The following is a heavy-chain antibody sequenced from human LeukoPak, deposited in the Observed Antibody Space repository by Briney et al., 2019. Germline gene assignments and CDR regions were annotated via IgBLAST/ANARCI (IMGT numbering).Heavy chain of an antibody. D-gene: IGHD3-22*01. Sequence: GGSLRLSCAASGFTFSTYAMSWVRQAPGKGLEWVSAISGSGGSTYYADSVKGRFSISRDNSKNTLYLQMNSLRAEDTAVYYCAKGLPYYYDSSGYYPFDYWGQGTLVTVSS. CDR1: GFTFSTYA. CDR2: ISGSGGST. V-gene: IGHV3-23*01. CDR3: AKGLPYYYDSSGYYPFDY. J-gene: IGHJ4*02.